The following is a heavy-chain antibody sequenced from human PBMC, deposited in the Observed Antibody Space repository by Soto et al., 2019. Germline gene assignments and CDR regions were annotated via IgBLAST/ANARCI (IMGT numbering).Heavy chain of an antibody. J-gene: IGHJ3*02. CDR2: ISAYNGNT. V-gene: IGHV1-18*01. CDR3: TIDGLPYHNDAFDI. CDR1: GYTFTSYG. D-gene: IGHD1-1*01. Sequence: QVQLVQSGAEVKKPGASVKVSCKASGYTFTSYGISWVRQAPGQGREWMGWISAYNGNTNNAQKLQGRVTMTTDTTTSPAYMELKSLTSNDTAVYYCTIDGLPYHNDAFDIWGQGTMVTVS.